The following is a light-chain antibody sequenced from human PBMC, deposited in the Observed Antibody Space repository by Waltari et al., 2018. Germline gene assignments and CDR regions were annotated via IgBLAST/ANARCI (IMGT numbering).Light chain of an antibody. Sequence: QAALTQPPSVSRSLGQSVTTPCLGTSSYVVAYKAVSWYQQHPDTAPRLLIYDVIKRPSGVSDRFSGSKSGNTASLTISGLQAEDEADYYCCSYRSGNSLVFGGGTKLTVL. J-gene: IGLJ6*01. V-gene: IGLV2-11*01. CDR3: CSYRSGNSLV. CDR2: DVI. CDR1: SSYVVAYKA.